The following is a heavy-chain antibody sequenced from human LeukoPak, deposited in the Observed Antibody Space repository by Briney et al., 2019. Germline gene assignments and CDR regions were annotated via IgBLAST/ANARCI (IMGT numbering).Heavy chain of an antibody. J-gene: IGHJ6*03. CDR1: GFTVSSNS. Sequence: PGGSLRLSCAASGFTVSSNSMTWVRQAPGKGLEWVAFIRYDGSNKYYADSVRGRFTISRDNSKNTLYLQMNSLRAEDTAVYFCAKGSKAVLFTRDHYMDVWGKGTTATISS. D-gene: IGHD6-19*01. CDR2: IRYDGSNK. CDR3: AKGSKAVLFTRDHYMDV. V-gene: IGHV3-30*02.